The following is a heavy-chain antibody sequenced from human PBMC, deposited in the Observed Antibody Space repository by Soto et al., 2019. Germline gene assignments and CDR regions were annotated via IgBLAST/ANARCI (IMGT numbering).Heavy chain of an antibody. CDR1: SGSIGRYY. J-gene: IGHJ6*02. Sequence: SLTCTVSSGSIGRYYWSWIRQPPGKGLEWIGYIYYSGSTNYNPSLKSRVTISVDTSKNQFSLKLSSVTAADTAVYYCAREIYGMDVWGQGTTVTVSS. CDR2: IYYSGST. CDR3: AREIYGMDV. V-gene: IGHV4-59*01.